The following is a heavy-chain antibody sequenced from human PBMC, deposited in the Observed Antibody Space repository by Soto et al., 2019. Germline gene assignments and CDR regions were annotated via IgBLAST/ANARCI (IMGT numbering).Heavy chain of an antibody. Sequence: ASVKVSCKASGYTFTSYYMHLVRQAPGQGLECMGIINPSGGSTSYAQKCQGRVIMTRDTSTSTVYMELSSLRSEDTAVYYCARWGRVVTSLPHSPYGMDVWGQGTTVTVS. CDR3: ARWGRVVTSLPHSPYGMDV. CDR1: GYTFTSYY. D-gene: IGHD3-16*01. J-gene: IGHJ6*01. CDR2: INPSGGST. V-gene: IGHV1-46*01.